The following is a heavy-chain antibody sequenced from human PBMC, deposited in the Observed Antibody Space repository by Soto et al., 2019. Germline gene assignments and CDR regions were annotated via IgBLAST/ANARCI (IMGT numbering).Heavy chain of an antibody. CDR2: IDPSDSYT. V-gene: IGHV5-10-1*01. J-gene: IGHJ6*02. Sequence: PGESLKISCKGSGYSFTSYWISWVRQMPGKGLEWMGRIDPSDSYTNYSPSFQGHVTISADKSISTAYLQWSSLKASDTAMYYCARDGSGYDLGGRGSPVYYYYGMDVWGQGTTVTVSS. CDR1: GYSFTSYW. CDR3: ARDGSGYDLGGRGSPVYYYYGMDV. D-gene: IGHD5-12*01.